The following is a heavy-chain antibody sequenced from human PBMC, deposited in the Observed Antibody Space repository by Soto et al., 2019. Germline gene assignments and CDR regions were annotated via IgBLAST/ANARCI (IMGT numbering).Heavy chain of an antibody. CDR3: ARAGQYGMDV. CDR1: GFTFSSYG. V-gene: IGHV3-48*01. Sequence: PGGSLRLSCVGSGFTFSSYGMNWVRQGPGKGLEWLSSIDKSGTTRYYADSVKGRFTISRDNSKNTLYLQMNSLRAEDTAVYYCARAGQYGMDVWGQGTTVTVSS. J-gene: IGHJ6*02. CDR2: IDKSGTTR.